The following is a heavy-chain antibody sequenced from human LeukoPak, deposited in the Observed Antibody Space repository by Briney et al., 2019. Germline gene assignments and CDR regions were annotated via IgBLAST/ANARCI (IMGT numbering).Heavy chain of an antibody. D-gene: IGHD3-9*01. J-gene: IGHJ4*02. CDR3: AREVYDILTGYYIPLAGWSDY. Sequence: GGSLRLSCAASGFTFSSYSMNWVRQAPGKGLEWVSSISSSSSHIYYADSVKGRFTISRDNAKNSLYLQMNSLRAEDTAVYYCAREVYDILTGYYIPLAGWSDYWGQGTLVTVSS. CDR1: GFTFSSYS. V-gene: IGHV3-21*01. CDR2: ISSSSSHI.